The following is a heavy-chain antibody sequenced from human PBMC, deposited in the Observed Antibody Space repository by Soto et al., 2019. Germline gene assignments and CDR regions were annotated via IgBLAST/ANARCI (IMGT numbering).Heavy chain of an antibody. CDR1: GFTFSIYG. V-gene: IGHV3-30*18. D-gene: IGHD6-6*01. CDR2: ISNDGSYI. Sequence: PGGSLRLSCSASGFTFSIYGMHWVRQAPGEGLEWVAVISNDGSYIHYADSVKGRFTISRDTYKNTLYLQMNSPRPEDTAVYYCAKAAAREFDYSGQGTPVTVSS. J-gene: IGHJ4*02. CDR3: AKAAAREFDY.